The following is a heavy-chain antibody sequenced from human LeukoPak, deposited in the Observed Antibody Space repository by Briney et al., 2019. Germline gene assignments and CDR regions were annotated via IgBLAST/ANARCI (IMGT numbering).Heavy chain of an antibody. CDR1: GFTFSSYA. V-gene: IGHV3-23*01. J-gene: IGHJ4*02. CDR3: AKAGDYDFWSGSDY. Sequence: GGSLRLSCAASGFTFSSYAMSWVRQAPGKGLKWVSAISGSGGSTYYADSVKGRFTISRDNSKNTLYLQMNSLRAEDTAVYYCAKAGDYDFWSGSDYWGQGTLVTVSS. D-gene: IGHD3-3*01. CDR2: ISGSGGST.